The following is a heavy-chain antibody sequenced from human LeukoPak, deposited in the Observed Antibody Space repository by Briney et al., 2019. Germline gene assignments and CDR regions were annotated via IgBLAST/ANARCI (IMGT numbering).Heavy chain of an antibody. CDR1: GFNFSHNA. CDR3: ARQGPEWQLLFGFFDL. Sequence: PGWSLRLSCAASGFNFSHNAMHWVRQAPGKGLEWVAVVSFDGRVPHSADSVKGRFTISRDNSKSTLYLQVSSLRPEDTAVYYCARQGPEWQLLFGFFDLWGRGTLVTVSS. J-gene: IGHJ2*01. D-gene: IGHD1-26*01. CDR2: VSFDGRVP. V-gene: IGHV3-30*15.